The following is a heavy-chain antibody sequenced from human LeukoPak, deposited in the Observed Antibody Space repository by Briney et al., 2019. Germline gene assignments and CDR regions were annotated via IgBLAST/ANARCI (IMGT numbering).Heavy chain of an antibody. D-gene: IGHD4-23*01. CDR1: GGSFSGYY. J-gene: IGHJ4*02. CDR3: ARATTVVTPVDY. Sequence: SETLSLTCAVYGGSFSGYYWSWIRQPPGKGLEWIGYIYYNGNTYYNPSLKSRVTISVDTSKNQFSLKLRSVTAADTAVYYCARATTVVTPVDYWGQGTLVTASS. CDR2: IYYNGNT. V-gene: IGHV4-30-4*08.